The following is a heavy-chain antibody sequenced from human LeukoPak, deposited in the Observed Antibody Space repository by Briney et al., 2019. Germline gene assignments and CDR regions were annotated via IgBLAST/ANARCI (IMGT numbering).Heavy chain of an antibody. V-gene: IGHV4-4*09. D-gene: IGHD2-2*01. J-gene: IGHJ4*02. CDR2: IYTSGST. CDR1: GGSISSYY. Sequence: SETLSLTCTVSGGSISSYYWSWIRQPPGKGLEWIGYIYTSGSTNYNPSLKSRVTISVDTSKNQFSLKLSSVTAADTAVYYCARDAPDYYFDYWGREPWSPSPQ. CDR3: ARDAPDYYFDY.